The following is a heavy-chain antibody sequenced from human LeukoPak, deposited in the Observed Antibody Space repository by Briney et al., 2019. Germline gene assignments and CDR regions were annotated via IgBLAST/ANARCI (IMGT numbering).Heavy chain of an antibody. D-gene: IGHD2-15*01. Sequence: PGGSLRLSCAASGFTFSSYAMSWVRQAPGKGLEWVSAISGRGGSTYYADSGKGRLIISRDNSKNTLYLQMNTLRAGDTAVYYCARIHHACSGGSCTFDYWGQGTLVTVSS. J-gene: IGHJ4*02. V-gene: IGHV3-23*01. CDR1: GFTFSSYA. CDR2: ISGRGGST. CDR3: ARIHHACSGGSCTFDY.